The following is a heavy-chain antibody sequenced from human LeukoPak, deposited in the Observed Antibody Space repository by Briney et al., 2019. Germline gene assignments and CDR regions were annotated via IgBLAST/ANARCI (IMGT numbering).Heavy chain of an antibody. CDR1: GFIFSNYA. CDR2: VTGGATDT. J-gene: IGHJ5*02. Sequence: GGSLRLSCAASGFIFSNYAMTWVRQAPGKGLEWVSTVTGGATDTYYADSVKGRFTISRDNSRNTLYLQMNSLRVEDTAVYYCASRGTTGSWGQGTMVTVSS. V-gene: IGHV3-23*01. D-gene: IGHD1-1*01. CDR3: ASRGTTGS.